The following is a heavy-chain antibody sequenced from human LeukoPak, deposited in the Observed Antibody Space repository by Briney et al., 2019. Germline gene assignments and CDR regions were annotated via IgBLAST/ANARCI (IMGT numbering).Heavy chain of an antibody. D-gene: IGHD3-3*01. J-gene: IGHJ6*02. V-gene: IGHV3-11*04. CDR2: ISSSGSTI. Sequence: GGSLRLSCAASGFTFSDNYMSWIRQAPGKGLEWVSYISSSGSTIYYADSVKGRFTISRDNAKNSLYLQMNSLRAEDTAVYYCARGTTTYYDFWSGPMDVWGQGTTVTVSS. CDR3: ARGTTTYYDFWSGPMDV. CDR1: GFTFSDNY.